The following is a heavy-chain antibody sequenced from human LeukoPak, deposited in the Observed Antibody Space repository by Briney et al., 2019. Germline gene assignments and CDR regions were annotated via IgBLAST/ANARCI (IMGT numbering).Heavy chain of an antibody. J-gene: IGHJ5*02. CDR1: GFTFSSYA. V-gene: IGHV3-23*01. CDR2: ISGSGGST. Sequence: GGSLRLSCAASGFTFSSYAMSWVRQAPGKGLEWVSAISGSGGSTYYADSVKGRFTISRDNSKNTLYLQMNSLRAEDTAVYYCAKDIAAAGTGWFDPWGQGTLVTVSP. D-gene: IGHD6-13*01. CDR3: AKDIAAAGTGWFDP.